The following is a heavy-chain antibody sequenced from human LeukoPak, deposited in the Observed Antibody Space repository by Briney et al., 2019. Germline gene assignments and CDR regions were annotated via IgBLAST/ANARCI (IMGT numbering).Heavy chain of an antibody. CDR3: ARGGGGLQNWFDP. CDR2: IYYSGST. CDR1: GGSISSYY. Sequence: PSETLSLTCTVSGGSISSYYWSWIRQPPGKGLEWIGYIYYSGSTNYNPSLKSRVTISVDTSKNQFSLKLSSVTAADTAVYYCARGGGGLQNWFDPWGQGTLVTVSS. V-gene: IGHV4-59*01. J-gene: IGHJ5*02. D-gene: IGHD5-24*01.